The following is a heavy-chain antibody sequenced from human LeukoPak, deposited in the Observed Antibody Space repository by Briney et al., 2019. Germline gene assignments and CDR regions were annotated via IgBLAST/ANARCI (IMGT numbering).Heavy chain of an antibody. CDR3: ARQYGIGPIGVWFDP. Sequence: SETLSLTCSVCGVSRSSFYWSCMRHPPGKGLEGMGYIYYSGTTNYNLSLKSRVTMSIDTPKNQVSLKLSSVTAADTAVYYCARQYGIGPIGVWFDPWGQGTLVTVSS. CDR2: IYYSGTT. CDR1: GVSRSSFY. J-gene: IGHJ5*02. V-gene: IGHV4-59*01. D-gene: IGHD2-8*01.